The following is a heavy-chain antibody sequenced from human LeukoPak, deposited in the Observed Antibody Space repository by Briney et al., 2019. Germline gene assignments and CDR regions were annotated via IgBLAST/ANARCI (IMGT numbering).Heavy chain of an antibody. V-gene: IGHV1-46*01. CDR2: INPSGGST. CDR1: GYTFTSYY. Sequence: GASVKVSCKASGYTFTSYYMHWVRQAPGQGLEWMGIINPSGGSTSYAQKFQGRVTMTRDTSTSTVYMELSSLRSEDTAVYYCVREGGTALSDYWGQGTLVTVSS. J-gene: IGHJ4*02. D-gene: IGHD1-7*01. CDR3: VREGGTALSDY.